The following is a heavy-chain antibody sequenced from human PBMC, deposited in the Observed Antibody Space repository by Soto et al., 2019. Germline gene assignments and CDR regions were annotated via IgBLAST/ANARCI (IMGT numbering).Heavy chain of an antibody. CDR1: GFKFGDYE. J-gene: IGHJ6*02. Sequence: PGGSLRLSCAASGFKFGDYEMNWVRQAPGKGLEWIAHISFSGSTIYYADSVKGRFSISRDNSHNLLYLQLSGLRADDSAVYYCTRGAGFFYGVDVWGQGTTVTVSS. CDR2: ISFSGSTI. V-gene: IGHV3-48*03. CDR3: TRGAGFFYGVDV. D-gene: IGHD3-10*01.